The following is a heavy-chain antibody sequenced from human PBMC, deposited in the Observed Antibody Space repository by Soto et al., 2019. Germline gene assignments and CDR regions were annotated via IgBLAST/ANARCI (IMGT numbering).Heavy chain of an antibody. CDR2: IYHSGST. J-gene: IGHJ3*02. CDR1: GGSISSSNW. CDR3: AREGGIYDYVWGSYRYFAFDI. Sequence: PSETLSLTCAVSGGSISSSNWWSWVRQPPGKGLEWIGEIYHSGSTNYNPSLKSRVTISVDKSKNQFSLKLSSVTAADKAVYYCAREGGIYDYVWGSYRYFAFDIWGQGTMVT. D-gene: IGHD3-16*02. V-gene: IGHV4-4*02.